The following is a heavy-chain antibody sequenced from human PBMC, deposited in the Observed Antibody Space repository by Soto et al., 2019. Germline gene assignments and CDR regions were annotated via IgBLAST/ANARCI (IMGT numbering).Heavy chain of an antibody. CDR3: ARGSWDYFVLNN. Sequence: QVQLQESGPGLVKPSETLSLICNVSGDSISSYYWNWIRQAPGKGLEWLGYRQYRGITRYNPSLQKRVTISVDTSKNQFSLMLTSVTAADTAVYFCARGSWDYFVLNNWGRGTLVTVSS. CDR2: RQYRGIT. V-gene: IGHV4-59*01. D-gene: IGHD6-6*01. J-gene: IGHJ4*02. CDR1: GDSISSYY.